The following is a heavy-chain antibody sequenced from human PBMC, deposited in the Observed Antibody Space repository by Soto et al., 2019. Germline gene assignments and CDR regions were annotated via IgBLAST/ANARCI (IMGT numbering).Heavy chain of an antibody. CDR2: ISSSSSYI. V-gene: IGHV3-21*01. D-gene: IGHD6-13*01. CDR3: ARDHGGRYSSSWYAFDI. Sequence: LGGSLRLSCAASGFTFSSYSMNWVRQAPGKGLEWVSSISSSSSYIYYADSVKGRFTISRDNAKNSLYLQMNSLRAEDTAVYYCARDHGGRYSSSWYAFDIWGQGTMVTVSS. J-gene: IGHJ3*02. CDR1: GFTFSSYS.